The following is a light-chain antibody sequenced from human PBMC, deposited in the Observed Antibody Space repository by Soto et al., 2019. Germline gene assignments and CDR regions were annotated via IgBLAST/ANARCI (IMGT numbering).Light chain of an antibody. V-gene: IGKV3-15*01. CDR1: HSVSSN. CDR2: GAS. Sequence: EIVMTQSPAILSVSPGERATLSCRASHSVSSNLAWYHHKPGQAHRLLIYGASNRAPAIPARFSGSGSGTELTLTISSLQSEDFARYYWQQYDTWHRTFVGGTNVEIK. CDR3: QQYDTWHRT. J-gene: IGKJ4*01.